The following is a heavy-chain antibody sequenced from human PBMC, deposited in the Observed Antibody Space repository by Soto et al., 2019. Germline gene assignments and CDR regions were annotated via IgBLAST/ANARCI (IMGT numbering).Heavy chain of an antibody. CDR1: GFTFGDYA. J-gene: IGHJ3*02. CDR2: IRSKAYGGTT. D-gene: IGHD2-15*01. Sequence: EVQLVESGGGLVQPGRSLRLSCTASGFTFGDYAMSWFRQAPGKGLEWVGFIRSKAYGGTTEYAASVKGRFTISRDDSKSIAYLQMNSLKTEDTAVYYCTRGIAVVVAAIADAFDIWGQGTMVTVSS. CDR3: TRGIAVVVAAIADAFDI. V-gene: IGHV3-49*03.